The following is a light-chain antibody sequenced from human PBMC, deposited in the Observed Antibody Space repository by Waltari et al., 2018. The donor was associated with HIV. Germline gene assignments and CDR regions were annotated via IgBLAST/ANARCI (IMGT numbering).Light chain of an antibody. J-gene: IGLJ2*01. V-gene: IGLV2-11*01. Sequence: QSALHQPRSVSGSPRPSVTISSIVTSSNFRGYNNVHWYQPNPCKTHKLIIHDVCKRPLGVPHRFSGSTSANAASLTSSGPQAEDDDDYFCFSYSTSYTVFGGGTKLTVL. CDR1: SSNFRGYNN. CDR3: FSYSTSYTV. CDR2: DVC.